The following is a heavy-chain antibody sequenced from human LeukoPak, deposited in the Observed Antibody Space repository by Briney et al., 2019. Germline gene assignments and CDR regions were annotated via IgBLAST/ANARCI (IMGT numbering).Heavy chain of an antibody. CDR1: GFTVSSNY. J-gene: IGHJ3*02. D-gene: IGHD2-2*01. CDR2: IYSGGST. V-gene: IGHV3-66*01. CDR3: AREGYCSSTSCYLDAFDI. Sequence: GGSLRLSCAASGFTVSSNYMSWVRQAPGKGLEWVSVIYSGGSTYYADSVKGRFTISRDNSKSTLYLQMNGLRAEDTAVYYCAREGYCSSTSCYLDAFDIWGQGTMVTVSS.